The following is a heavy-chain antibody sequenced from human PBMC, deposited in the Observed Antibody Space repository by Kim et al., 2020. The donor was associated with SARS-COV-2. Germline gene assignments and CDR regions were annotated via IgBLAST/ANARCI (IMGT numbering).Heavy chain of an antibody. J-gene: IGHJ6*02. CDR2: INPSGGST. D-gene: IGHD3-22*01. Sequence: ASVKVSCKASGYTFTSYYMHWVRQAPGQGLEWMGIINPSGGSTSYAQKFQGRVTMTRDTSTSTVYMELSSLRSEDTAVYYCARDFFDYDSSGYPTPGYYYGMDVWGQGTTVTVSS. CDR1: GYTFTSYY. V-gene: IGHV1-46*01. CDR3: ARDFFDYDSSGYPTPGYYYGMDV.